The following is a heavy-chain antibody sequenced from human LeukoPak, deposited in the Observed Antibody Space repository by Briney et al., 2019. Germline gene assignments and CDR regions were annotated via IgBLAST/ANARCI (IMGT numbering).Heavy chain of an antibody. Sequence: SETLSLTCAVSGGSISSSSYYWGWIRQPPGKGLEWIGSIYYSGSTYYNPSLKSRVTISVDTSKNQFSLKLSSVTAADTAVYYCARGSYSSGWVWGQGTLVTVSS. D-gene: IGHD6-19*01. V-gene: IGHV4-39*07. CDR2: IYYSGST. J-gene: IGHJ4*02. CDR1: GGSISSSSYY. CDR3: ARGSYSSGWV.